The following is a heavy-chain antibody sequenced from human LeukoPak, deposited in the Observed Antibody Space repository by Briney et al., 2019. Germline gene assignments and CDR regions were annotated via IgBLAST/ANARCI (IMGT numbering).Heavy chain of an antibody. CDR1: GGSISSHY. Sequence: PSETLSLTCTVSGGSISSHYWSWIRQPPGKGLEWIGYIYYSGNTNYNPSLKSRVTISVDTSKNQFSLKLSSVTAADTAVYYCARIEGDNSLDYWGQGTLVTVSS. CDR3: ARIEGDNSLDY. V-gene: IGHV4-59*08. CDR2: IYYSGNT. D-gene: IGHD3-16*01. J-gene: IGHJ4*02.